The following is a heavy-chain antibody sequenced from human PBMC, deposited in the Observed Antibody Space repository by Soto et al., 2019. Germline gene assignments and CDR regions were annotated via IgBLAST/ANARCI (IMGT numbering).Heavy chain of an antibody. D-gene: IGHD2-2*01. J-gene: IGHJ3*02. CDR2: ISHSGTT. V-gene: IGHV4-34*01. CDR3: ARGECSSVYCFTRWALDI. CDR1: RKSFSGYY. Sequence: SETLSLTCAIHRKSFSGYYWTWISQTTGKGLEWIGEISHSGTTNYKPSLKSRVTISADPSKKQFSLNLTSVTAADSGVYYCARGECSSVYCFTRWALDIWGQGTVVT.